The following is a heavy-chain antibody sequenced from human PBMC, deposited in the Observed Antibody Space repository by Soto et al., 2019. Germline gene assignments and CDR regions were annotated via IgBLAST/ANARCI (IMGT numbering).Heavy chain of an antibody. D-gene: IGHD3-10*01. CDR3: AALKRGRYGMDV. V-gene: IGHV1-58*01. CDR1: GFTFTSSA. J-gene: IGHJ6*02. Sequence: ASVKVSCKASGFTFTSSAVQWVRRARGQRLEWIGWIVVGSGNTNYAQKFQERVTITRDMSTSTAYMELSSLRSEDTAVYYCAALKRGRYGMDVWCQGTTVTVSS. CDR2: IVVGSGNT.